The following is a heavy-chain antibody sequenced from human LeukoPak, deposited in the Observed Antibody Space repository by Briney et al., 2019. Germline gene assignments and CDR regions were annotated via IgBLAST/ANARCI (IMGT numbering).Heavy chain of an antibody. Sequence: SETLSLTCAVYGESFSGYYWSWIRQPPGKGLEWIGEINHSGSTNYNPSLKSRVTISVDTSKNQFSLKLSSVTAADTAVYYCARGQRGLYFDYWGQGTLVTVSS. J-gene: IGHJ4*02. CDR1: GESFSGYY. D-gene: IGHD3-16*01. CDR3: ARGQRGLYFDY. V-gene: IGHV4-34*01. CDR2: INHSGST.